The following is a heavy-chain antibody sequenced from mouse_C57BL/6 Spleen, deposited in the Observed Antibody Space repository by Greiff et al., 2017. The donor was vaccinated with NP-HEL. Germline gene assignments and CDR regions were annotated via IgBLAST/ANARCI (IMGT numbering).Heavy chain of an antibody. CDR2: ISSGSGTI. CDR1: GFTFSDYG. Sequence: EVMLVESGGGLVKPGGSLELSCAASGFTFSDYGMHWVRQAPEKGLEWVAYISSGSGTIYYADTVKGRFTISRDNSKNTLFLQRTSLRAEDTAMYYCARKDDGYYDAMDYWGQGTSVTVSS. CDR3: ARKDDGYYDAMDY. D-gene: IGHD2-3*01. J-gene: IGHJ4*01. V-gene: IGHV5-17*01.